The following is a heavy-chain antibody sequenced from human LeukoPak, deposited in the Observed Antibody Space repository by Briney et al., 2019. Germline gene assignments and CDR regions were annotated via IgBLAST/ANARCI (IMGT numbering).Heavy chain of an antibody. CDR1: GFTFSSYE. V-gene: IGHV3-48*03. D-gene: IGHD6-19*01. Sequence: GGSLRLSCAASGFTFSSYEMNWVRQAPGKGLEWVSYISSRGSTIYYADSVKGRFTISRDNAKNSLYLQMNSLRAEDTAVYYCARDIAVAGQGGGFDPWGQGTLVTVSS. J-gene: IGHJ5*02. CDR3: ARDIAVAGQGGGFDP. CDR2: ISSRGSTI.